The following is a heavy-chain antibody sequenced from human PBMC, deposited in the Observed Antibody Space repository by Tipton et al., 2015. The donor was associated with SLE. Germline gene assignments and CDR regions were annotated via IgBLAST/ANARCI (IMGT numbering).Heavy chain of an antibody. Sequence: LSLTCTVSGGSIGSFYWTWVRQAPGKGPEWVANIKQDGSEKYYVDSVKGRFTISRDNAKNSLYLQMNSLRAEDTAVYYCAVEKDGYNNYFDYWGQGTLVTVSS. CDR1: GGSIGSFY. D-gene: IGHD5-24*01. V-gene: IGHV3-7*01. CDR3: AVEKDGYNNYFDY. J-gene: IGHJ4*02. CDR2: IKQDGSEK.